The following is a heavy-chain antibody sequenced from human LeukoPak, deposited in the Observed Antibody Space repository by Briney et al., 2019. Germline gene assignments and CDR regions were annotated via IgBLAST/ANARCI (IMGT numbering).Heavy chain of an antibody. V-gene: IGHV3-30*18. Sequence: GRSLRLSCAASGFTFSRYGMHWVRQAPGKGLEWVAVISYDGSNKYYADSVKGRFTISRDNSKNTLYLQMNSLRTEDTAIYYCAKEDVVVITIRYFQHWGQGTLVTVSS. D-gene: IGHD3-22*01. CDR3: AKEDVVVITIRYFQH. CDR2: ISYDGSNK. CDR1: GFTFSRYG. J-gene: IGHJ1*01.